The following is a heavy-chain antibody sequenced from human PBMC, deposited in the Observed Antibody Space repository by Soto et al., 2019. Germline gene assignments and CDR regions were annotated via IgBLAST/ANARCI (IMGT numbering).Heavy chain of an antibody. CDR3: VVAAQPYYFDY. D-gene: IGHD2-15*01. V-gene: IGHV1-18*01. Sequence: QVQLVQSGAEVKRPGASVKVSCKASGYTFTSYGISWVRQAPGQGLEWMGWISAYTGNTNYAQKLQGRVTMTTDTSTSTAYMELRSLGSDDTAVYYCVVAAQPYYFDYWGQGTLVTVSS. CDR1: GYTFTSYG. J-gene: IGHJ4*02. CDR2: ISAYTGNT.